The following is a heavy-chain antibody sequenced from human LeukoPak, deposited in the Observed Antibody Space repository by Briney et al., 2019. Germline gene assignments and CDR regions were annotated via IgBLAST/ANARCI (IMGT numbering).Heavy chain of an antibody. CDR2: INPSDGSI. J-gene: IGHJ4*02. D-gene: IGHD6-13*01. V-gene: IGHV1-46*01. CDR3: AKAPRNSSTMLDY. CDR1: GYTFTSYW. Sequence: ASVKVSCKASGYTFTSYWIQWVRQAPGQGLEWMGLINPSDGSIVYAHRFQGRVTMTRDTSTSIVYMDLSSLRSEDTAVYYCAKAPRNSSTMLDYWGQGTLLTVSS.